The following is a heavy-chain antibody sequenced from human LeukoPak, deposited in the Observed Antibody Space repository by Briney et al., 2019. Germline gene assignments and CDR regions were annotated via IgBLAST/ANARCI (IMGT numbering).Heavy chain of an antibody. J-gene: IGHJ4*02. CDR1: GASISSYY. CDR3: ARAQYSSSWYYFDY. CDR2: IYYSGST. Sequence: SETLSLTCTVSGASISSYYWSWIRQPPGKGLEWIGYIYYSGSTNYNPSLKSRATISVDTSKNQFSLKLSSVTAADTAVYYCARAQYSSSWYYFDYWGQGTLVTVSS. D-gene: IGHD6-13*01. V-gene: IGHV4-59*01.